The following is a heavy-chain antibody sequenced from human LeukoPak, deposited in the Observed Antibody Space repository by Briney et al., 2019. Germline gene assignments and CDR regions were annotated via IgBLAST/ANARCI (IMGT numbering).Heavy chain of an antibody. CDR3: ARGEKVVVITTTVAFDY. V-gene: IGHV3-21*01. CDR2: ISSSSSYI. CDR1: GFTFSSYS. D-gene: IGHD3-22*01. J-gene: IGHJ4*02. Sequence: GGSLRLSCAASGFTFSSYSMNWVRQAPGKGLEWVSSISSSSSYIYYADSVKGRFTISRGNAKNSLYLQMNSLRAEDTAVYYCARGEKVVVITTTVAFDYWGQGTLATVSS.